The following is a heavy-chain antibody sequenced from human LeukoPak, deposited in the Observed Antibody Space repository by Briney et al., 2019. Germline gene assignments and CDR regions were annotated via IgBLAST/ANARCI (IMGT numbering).Heavy chain of an antibody. Sequence: ASVKVSCKASGYAFSGCYMHWVRQAPGQGLEWMGWINPNSGATNYAQRFQGRVTMTMDTSISTAYMELSRLRSDDTAVYFCARGSEWLLLYYYFDYWGQGALVTVSS. CDR1: GYAFSGCY. V-gene: IGHV1-2*02. D-gene: IGHD2/OR15-2a*01. CDR2: INPNSGAT. CDR3: ARGSEWLLLYYYFDY. J-gene: IGHJ4*02.